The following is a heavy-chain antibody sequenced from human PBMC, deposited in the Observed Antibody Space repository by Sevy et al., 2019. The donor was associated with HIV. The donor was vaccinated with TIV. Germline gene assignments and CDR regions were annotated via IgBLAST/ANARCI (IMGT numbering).Heavy chain of an antibody. Sequence: SETLSLTCAVHDGSFSGYYWNWIRQLPGKGLEWIGEINESGITYYNPSLKSGVTISVDTYTKQFSLKLNFVTAVDSAVYFCARSPPVVVVPGAPSWFDPWGQGTLVTVSS. J-gene: IGHJ5*02. CDR3: ARSPPVVVVPGAPSWFDP. CDR1: DGSFSGYY. V-gene: IGHV4-34*01. D-gene: IGHD2-2*01. CDR2: INESGIT.